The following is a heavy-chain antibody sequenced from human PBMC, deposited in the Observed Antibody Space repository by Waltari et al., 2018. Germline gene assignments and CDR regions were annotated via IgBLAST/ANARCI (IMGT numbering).Heavy chain of an antibody. D-gene: IGHD2-2*01. Sequence: QVQLVQSGAEVKKPGASVKVSCKASGHTFTSYAINWVRQAAGQGLEWMGWMNPNSGNTGYAQKFQGRVTITRNTSISTAYMELSSLRSEDTAVYYCARGPQLLWRWWPLDPWGQGTLVTVSS. J-gene: IGHJ5*02. V-gene: IGHV1-8*03. CDR1: GHTFTSYA. CDR2: MNPNSGNT. CDR3: ARGPQLLWRWWPLDP.